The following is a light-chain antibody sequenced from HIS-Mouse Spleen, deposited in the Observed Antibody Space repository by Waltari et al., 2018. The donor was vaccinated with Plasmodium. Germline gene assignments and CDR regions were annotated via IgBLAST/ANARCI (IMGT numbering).Light chain of an antibody. CDR1: QGLSSA. Sequence: AIQFTQSPSSLSASVGEGVSTTCQARQGLSSALAWYQQKPGKAPKLLIYDASSLERGVPSRFSGSGSGTDFTLTISRLQPEDFATYYCQQFNSYPLTFGGGTKVEIK. CDR2: DAS. CDR3: QQFNSYPLT. V-gene: IGKV1-13*02. J-gene: IGKJ4*01.